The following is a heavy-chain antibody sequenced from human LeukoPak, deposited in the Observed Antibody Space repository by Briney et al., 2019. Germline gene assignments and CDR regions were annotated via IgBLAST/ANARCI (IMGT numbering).Heavy chain of an antibody. Sequence: GGSLRLSCVASGLTVNSIYMSWVCQAPGKGLEWVSAIYSGGATYYADSVKGRFTVSRDDSKNTLYLQMYRLRVEDTAMYYCVSQKWLYAFDIWGQGTMVTVSS. D-gene: IGHD5-24*01. CDR2: IYSGGAT. CDR3: VSQKWLYAFDI. CDR1: GLTVNSIY. V-gene: IGHV3-53*01. J-gene: IGHJ3*02.